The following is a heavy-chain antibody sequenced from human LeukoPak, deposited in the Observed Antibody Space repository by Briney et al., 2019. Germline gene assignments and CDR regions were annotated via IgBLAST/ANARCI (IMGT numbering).Heavy chain of an antibody. CDR1: GFTFSSYA. Sequence: GGSLRLFCAASGFTFSSYAMSWPRDAPGKGVVWVSAISGSGGSTYCADSVKGRFTISRDNSTNTLYLQINSLRAEDTAVYYCAKAPRLELMVRGYYGMDVWGQGTTVTVSS. CDR3: AKAPRLELMVRGYYGMDV. V-gene: IGHV3-23*01. CDR2: ISGSGGST. D-gene: IGHD3-10*01. J-gene: IGHJ6*02.